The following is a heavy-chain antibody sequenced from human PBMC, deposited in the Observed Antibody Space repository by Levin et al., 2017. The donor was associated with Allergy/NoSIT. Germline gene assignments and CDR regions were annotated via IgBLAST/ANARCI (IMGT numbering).Heavy chain of an antibody. J-gene: IGHJ4*02. CDR1: GFIVSDSY. CDR3: ARGRVPNDY. CDR2: ISRGNSYT. V-gene: IGHV3-11*05. D-gene: IGHD3-10*01. Sequence: SCAASGFIVSDSYMSWIRQAPGKGLEWVSYISRGNSYTNYLDSVKGRFTISRDNAKHSLYLQMNSLRAEDTAIYYCARGRVPNDYWGQGTLVTVSS.